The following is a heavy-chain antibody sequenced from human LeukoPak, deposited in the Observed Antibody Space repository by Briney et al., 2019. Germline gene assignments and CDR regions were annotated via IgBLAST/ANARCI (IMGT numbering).Heavy chain of an antibody. V-gene: IGHV1-69*04. CDR2: IIRGLGIS. CDR3: ASARQRHCTNGVCPSLTDS. J-gene: IGHJ4*02. CDR1: GGTFSSYA. D-gene: IGHD2-8*01. Sequence: ASVTVSCKASGGTFSSYAINWVRQAPGQGLEWMGRIIRGLGISNYAQKFQGRVMITADKSTSTTYMELSSLRSEDTAVYYCASARQRHCTNGVCPSLTDSWGQGTLVTVSS.